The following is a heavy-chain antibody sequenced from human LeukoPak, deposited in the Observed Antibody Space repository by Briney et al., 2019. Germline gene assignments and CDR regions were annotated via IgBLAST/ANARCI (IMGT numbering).Heavy chain of an antibody. Sequence: SETLSLTCTVSGGSISSGSYYWTWIRQPAGKGLEYIGRIYTSGSTNYNPSLKSRVTISVDTSKNQFSLKLSSVTAADTAVYYCARGYCSSTNCYYFDYWGQGTLVTVSS. CDR3: ARGYCSSTNCYYFDY. V-gene: IGHV4-61*02. CDR2: IYTSGST. J-gene: IGHJ4*02. D-gene: IGHD2-2*01. CDR1: GGSISSGSYY.